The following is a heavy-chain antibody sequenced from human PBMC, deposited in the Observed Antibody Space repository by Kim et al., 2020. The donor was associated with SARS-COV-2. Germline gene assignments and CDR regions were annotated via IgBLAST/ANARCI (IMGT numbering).Heavy chain of an antibody. CDR1: GFTFSSYA. V-gene: IGHV3-33*06. D-gene: IGHD5-18*01. CDR2: IWYDGSNK. Sequence: GGSLRLSFAASGFTFSSYAMHWVRQAPGKGLEWVAVIWYDGSNKYYADSVKGRFTISRDNSKNTLYLQMYSLRAEDTAVYYCAKEQRGYSYGYPDSWGQGTLVTVSS. J-gene: IGHJ4*02. CDR3: AKEQRGYSYGYPDS.